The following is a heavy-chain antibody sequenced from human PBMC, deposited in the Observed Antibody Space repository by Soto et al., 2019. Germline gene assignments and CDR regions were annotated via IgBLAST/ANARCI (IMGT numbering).Heavy chain of an antibody. CDR1: GGFISSYY. V-gene: IGHV4-59*08. J-gene: IGHJ6*02. CDR3: ATQGFGVLHGLVDV. D-gene: IGHD3-10*01. Sequence: PSETLSLTCTVSGGFISSYYWSWIRQPPGKGLEWIGYIYYSGSTNYNPSLKSRVIISVDTSKNQFSLKLTSVTAADTAVYYCATQGFGVLHGLVDVWGQGTTVTVSS. CDR2: IYYSGST.